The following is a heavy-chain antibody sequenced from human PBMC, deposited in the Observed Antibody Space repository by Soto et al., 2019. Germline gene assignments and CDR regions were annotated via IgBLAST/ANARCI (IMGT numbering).Heavy chain of an antibody. V-gene: IGHV1-18*01. D-gene: IGHD5-18*01. CDR3: GRDGRKQLWVEGRNAMDV. Sequence: QVQLVQSGPEVKKPGASVKVSCKASAYTFNTYGISWVRRAPGQGLEWMGWISGHNGQTNYAQKFRGRVTITTGTSTSTAYMGLGSLRSDDTGIYYCGRDGRKQLWVEGRNAMDVWGQGSTVTVSS. CDR2: ISGHNGQT. CDR1: AYTFNTYG. J-gene: IGHJ6*02.